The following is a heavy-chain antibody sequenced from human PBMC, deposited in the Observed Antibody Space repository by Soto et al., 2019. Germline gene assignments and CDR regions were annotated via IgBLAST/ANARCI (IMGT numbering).Heavy chain of an antibody. D-gene: IGHD3-22*01. CDR2: IRTYNNKT. Sequence: QGQLLQSGDEVTKPGASVKVSCKASGFKFTHYGISWVRQAPGQGLEWVGWIRTYNNKTDYAQKFQGRVTMTTDTSTSTAYMELRSLGSDDTAVYFCARNSYDSSGFYFHIFDYWGQGTLVAVSS. J-gene: IGHJ4*02. CDR1: GFKFTHYG. CDR3: ARNSYDSSGFYFHIFDY. V-gene: IGHV1-18*01.